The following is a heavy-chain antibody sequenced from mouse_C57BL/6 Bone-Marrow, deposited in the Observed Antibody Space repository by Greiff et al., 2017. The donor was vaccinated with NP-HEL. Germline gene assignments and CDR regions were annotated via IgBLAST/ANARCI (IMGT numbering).Heavy chain of an antibody. CDR3: ATYWYFDV. Sequence: VQGVESGPELVKPGASVKISCKASGYAFSSSWMNWVKQRPGKGLEWIGRIYPGDGDTNYNGKFKGKATLTADKSSSTAYMQLSSLTSGDSAVYFCATYWYFDVWGTGTTVTVSS. J-gene: IGHJ1*03. V-gene: IGHV1-82*01. CDR1: GYAFSSSW. CDR2: IYPGDGDT.